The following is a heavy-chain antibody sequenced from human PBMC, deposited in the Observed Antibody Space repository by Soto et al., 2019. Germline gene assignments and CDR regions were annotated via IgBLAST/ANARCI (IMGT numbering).Heavy chain of an antibody. CDR3: ARCIATRTRDYYYSMDG. J-gene: IGHJ6*03. D-gene: IGHD1-26*01. V-gene: IGHV4-59*01. Sequence: SEALYLAGTVSVGSTSSYYWSWIRQPPGKGLEWIWYSSPSGITRYNPSLKIRVTISVDTSKSQFHLILSSVTAADTAFYYCARCIATRTRDYYYSMDG. CDR1: VGSTSSYY. CDR2: SSPSGIT.